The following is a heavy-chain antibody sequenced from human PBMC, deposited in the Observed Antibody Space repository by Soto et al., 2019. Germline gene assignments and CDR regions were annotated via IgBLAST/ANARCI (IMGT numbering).Heavy chain of an antibody. CDR3: ARVDIYYGSGRHFDY. D-gene: IGHD3-10*01. CDR1: GGSISSGGYS. J-gene: IGHJ4*02. V-gene: IGHV4-30-2*01. CDR2: IYHSGST. Sequence: SETLSLTCAVSGGSISSGGYSWSWIRQPPGKGLEWIGYIYHSGSTYYNPSLKSRVTISVDRSKNQFSLKLSSVTAADTAVYYCARVDIYYGSGRHFDYWGQGTLVTVSS.